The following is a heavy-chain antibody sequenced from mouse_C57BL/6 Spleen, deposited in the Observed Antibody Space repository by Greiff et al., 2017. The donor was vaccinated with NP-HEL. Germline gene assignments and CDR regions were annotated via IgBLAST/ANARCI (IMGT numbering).Heavy chain of an antibody. CDR3: ARYPLRDYYDYGDYFDY. D-gene: IGHD2-4*01. CDR1: GYTFTDYY. CDR2: INPNNGGT. V-gene: IGHV1-26*01. J-gene: IGHJ2*01. Sequence: EVQLQQSGPELVKPGASVKISCKASGYTFTDYYMNWVKQSHGKSLEWVGDINPNNGGTSYNQKFKGKATLTVDKSSSTAYMELRSLTSEDSAVYYCARYPLRDYYDYGDYFDYWGQGTTLTVSS.